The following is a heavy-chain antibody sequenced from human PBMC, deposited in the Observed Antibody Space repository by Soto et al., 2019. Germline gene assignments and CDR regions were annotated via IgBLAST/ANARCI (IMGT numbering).Heavy chain of an antibody. CDR3: ARDPWGGAVDAFDI. Sequence: QVQFVQSGAEVKKPGASVKVSCKASGYNFTTYAIHWVRQAPGQRLEGMGWINTGQGNTTYSQKFQGPVTIHRATSARTGYMDLSILRSGDTAVEYCARDPWGGAVDAFDIWGQGTMVTVSS. CDR1: GYNFTTYA. J-gene: IGHJ3*02. D-gene: IGHD3-10*01. V-gene: IGHV1-3*04. CDR2: INTGQGNT.